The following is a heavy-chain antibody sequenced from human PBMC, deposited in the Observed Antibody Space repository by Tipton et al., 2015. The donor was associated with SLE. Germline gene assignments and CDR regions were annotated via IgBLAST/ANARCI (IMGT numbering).Heavy chain of an antibody. V-gene: IGHV3-21*01. CDR3: AREAYYGSGSYYNGLDY. D-gene: IGHD3-10*01. CDR2: ISSSSSYI. Sequence: SLRLSCAASGFTVRDYELNWVRQAPGKGLEWVSSISSSSSYIYYADSVKGRFTISRDNAKNSLYLQMNSLRAEDTAVYYCAREAYYGSGSYYNGLDYWGQGTLVTVSS. CDR1: GFTVRDYE. J-gene: IGHJ4*02.